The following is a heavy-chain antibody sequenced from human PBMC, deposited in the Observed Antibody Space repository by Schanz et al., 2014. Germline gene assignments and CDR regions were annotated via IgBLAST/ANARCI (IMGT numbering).Heavy chain of an antibody. D-gene: IGHD3-3*01. Sequence: QMQLVESGGGLGKPGGSLRLSCVASGFSFSDSFMSWIRQTPEKGLEWIAFMSHSGGVIYYAESVRGRFFISRDNANNSLYLQMKSLRVDDSAVYYCARDQTIFGVTYADAYDVWGRGTMVTVSS. CDR2: MSHSGGVI. CDR3: ARDQTIFGVTYADAYDV. CDR1: GFSFSDSF. J-gene: IGHJ3*01. V-gene: IGHV3-11*01.